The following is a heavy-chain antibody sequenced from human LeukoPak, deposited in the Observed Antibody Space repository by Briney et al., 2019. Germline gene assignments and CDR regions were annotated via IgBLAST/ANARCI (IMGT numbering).Heavy chain of an antibody. Sequence: ASVKVSCKASGYTFTTFAMNWVRQAPGQGLEWMGWISAYNGNTNYAQKLQGRVTMTTDTSTSTAYMELRSLRSDDTAVYYCARDRGLEWPSDAFDIWGQGTMVTVSS. V-gene: IGHV1-18*01. D-gene: IGHD3-3*01. J-gene: IGHJ3*02. CDR2: ISAYNGNT. CDR3: ARDRGLEWPSDAFDI. CDR1: GYTFTTFA.